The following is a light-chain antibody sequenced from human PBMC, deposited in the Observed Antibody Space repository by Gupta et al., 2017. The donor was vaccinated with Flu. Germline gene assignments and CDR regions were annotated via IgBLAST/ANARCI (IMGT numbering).Light chain of an antibody. CDR1: NLRNSY. CDR2: ARN. V-gene: IGLV3-19*01. Sequence: SSELTHDPAVSVALGPTVRITCQGDNLRNSYASWYQQKPRQAPVLIIYARNIRPTGIPDRFAGSTSGNTAAVTITSTQAEEEADDDYYYRDSTDNHQVVFGGGTKLTVL. CDR3: YYRDSTDNHQVV. J-gene: IGLJ2*01.